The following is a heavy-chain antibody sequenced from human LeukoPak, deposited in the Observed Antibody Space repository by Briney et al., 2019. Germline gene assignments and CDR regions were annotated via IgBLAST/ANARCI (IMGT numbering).Heavy chain of an antibody. Sequence: PSETLSLTCTVSGGSISSNRKYWGWIRQPPGRGLGWIGSIYYSGSTYYNPSLKSRVTISVDTSKNQFSLKLSSVTAADTAVYYCARLFGDYETPAFDIWGQGTMVTVSS. J-gene: IGHJ3*02. V-gene: IGHV4-39*01. CDR3: ARLFGDYETPAFDI. CDR2: IYYSGST. D-gene: IGHD4-17*01. CDR1: GGSISSNRKY.